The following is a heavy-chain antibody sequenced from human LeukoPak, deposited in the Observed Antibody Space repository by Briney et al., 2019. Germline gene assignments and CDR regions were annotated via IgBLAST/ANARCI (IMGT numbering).Heavy chain of an antibody. J-gene: IGHJ6*02. V-gene: IGHV1-2*02. D-gene: IGHD2-15*01. CDR3: ARDWWWLQDYYYGMDV. CDR1: GYTFTGCY. CDR2: INPNSGGT. Sequence: ASVKVSCKASGYTFTGCYMHWVRQAPGQGLEWMGWINPNSGGTNYAQKFQGRVTMTRDTSISTAYMELSRLRSDDTAVYYCARDWWWLQDYYYGMDVWGQGTTVTVSS.